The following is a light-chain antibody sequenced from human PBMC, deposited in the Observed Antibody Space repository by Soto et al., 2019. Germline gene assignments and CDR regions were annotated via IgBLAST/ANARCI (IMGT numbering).Light chain of an antibody. J-gene: IGKJ1*01. Sequence: MTQSPATLSVSPGERATLSCRASQSISSWLAWYQQRPGKAPKLLIYAASTLQSGVPSRFSGSGSGTDFTLTISCLQSEDFATYYCQQYYSYPRTFGQGTKVDIK. CDR2: AAS. CDR1: QSISSW. CDR3: QQYYSYPRT. V-gene: IGKV1-8*01.